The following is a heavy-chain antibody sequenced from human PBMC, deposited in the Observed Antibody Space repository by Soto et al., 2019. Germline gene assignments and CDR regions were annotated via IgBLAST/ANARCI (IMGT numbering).Heavy chain of an antibody. CDR2: INAGNGNT. CDR1: GYTFTSYG. Sequence: ASVKVSCKASGYTFTSYGISWVRQAPGQGLEWMGWINAGNGNTKYAQKFQGRVTITRDTSASTAYMELSSLRSEDTAVYYCARGYYDSSGYRGARDYHYYGMDVWGQGTTVTVSS. D-gene: IGHD3-22*01. V-gene: IGHV1-18*01. CDR3: ARGYYDSSGYRGARDYHYYGMDV. J-gene: IGHJ6*02.